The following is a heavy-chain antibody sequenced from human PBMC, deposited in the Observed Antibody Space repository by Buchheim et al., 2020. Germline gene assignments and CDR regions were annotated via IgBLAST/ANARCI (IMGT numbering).Heavy chain of an antibody. CDR1: GGSISSYY. J-gene: IGHJ4*02. CDR2: IYYSGST. V-gene: IGHV4-59*08. D-gene: IGHD2-15*01. Sequence: QVQLQESGPGLVKPSETLSLTCTVSGGSISSYYWSWIRQPPGKGLEWIGYIYYSGSTTYNPSLKSRVTISVDTSKNQFSLKLSSVTAADTAVYYCARWVGSEEIDYWGQGTL. CDR3: ARWVGSEEIDY.